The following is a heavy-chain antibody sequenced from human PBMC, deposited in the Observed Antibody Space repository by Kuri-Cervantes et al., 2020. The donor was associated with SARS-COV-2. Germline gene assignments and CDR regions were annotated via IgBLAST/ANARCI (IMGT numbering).Heavy chain of an antibody. CDR3: ARGSSFDWLKMSHIVEGV. CDR1: GYTFTSYG. D-gene: IGHD3-9*01. V-gene: IGHV1-18*01. CDR2: ISAYNGNT. J-gene: IGHJ6*02. Sequence: ASVKVSCKASGYTFTSYGISWVRQAPGQGLEWMGWISAYNGNTNYAQKFQGRVTMTRNTSISTAYMELSSLRSEDTAVYYCARGSSFDWLKMSHIVEGVWGQGTTVTVSS.